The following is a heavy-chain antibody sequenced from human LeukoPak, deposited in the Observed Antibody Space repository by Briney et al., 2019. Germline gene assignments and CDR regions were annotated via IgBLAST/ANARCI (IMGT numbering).Heavy chain of an antibody. CDR2: SSPYNGNT. Sequence: ASVKVSCKTSGYTFSIYGISWVRQAPGQGLEWMGWSSPYNGNTNYAQKVQGRVTMTRDTSTSTVYMELSSLRSEDTAVYYCARDYYDSSGYSNDPPSTYYFDYWGQGTLVTVSS. CDR3: ARDYYDSSGYSNDPPSTYYFDY. D-gene: IGHD3-22*01. CDR1: GYTFSIYG. J-gene: IGHJ4*02. V-gene: IGHV1-18*01.